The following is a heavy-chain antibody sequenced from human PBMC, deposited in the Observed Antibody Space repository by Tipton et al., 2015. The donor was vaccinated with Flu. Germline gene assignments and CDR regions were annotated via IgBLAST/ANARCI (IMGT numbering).Heavy chain of an antibody. CDR2: IHRTGTT. D-gene: IGHD6-19*01. Sequence: LRLSCSVSGDSIGSEYYWAWIRQPPGKGLEWIGNIHRTGTTYYNLSLKSRVTISVDRSKNQFTLTVRSVTAADTAVYYCARDRIAVAGNLYYYYGMDVWGQGTTVTVSS. V-gene: IGHV4-38-2*02. J-gene: IGHJ6*02. CDR1: GDSIGSEYY. CDR3: ARDRIAVAGNLYYYYGMDV.